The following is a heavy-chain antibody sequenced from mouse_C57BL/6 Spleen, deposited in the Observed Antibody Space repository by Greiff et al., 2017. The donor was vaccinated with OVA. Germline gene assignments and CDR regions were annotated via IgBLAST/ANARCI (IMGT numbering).Heavy chain of an antibody. J-gene: IGHJ2*01. Sequence: QVQLKESGPELVKPGASVKISCKASGYAFSSSWMNWVKQRPGKGLEWIGRIYPGDGDTTYNGKFKGKATLTADKSSSTAYMQLSSLTSEDSAVYFCARRSYCDYWGQGTTLTVSS. CDR2: IYPGDGDT. CDR3: ARRSYCDY. V-gene: IGHV1-82*01. CDR1: GYAFSSSW. D-gene: IGHD1-1*01.